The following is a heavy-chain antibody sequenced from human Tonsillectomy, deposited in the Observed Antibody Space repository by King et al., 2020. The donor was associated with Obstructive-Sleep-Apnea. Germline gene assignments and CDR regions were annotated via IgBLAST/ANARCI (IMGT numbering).Heavy chain of an antibody. V-gene: IGHV1-18*04. CDR1: GYSFPSYG. CDR2: ISVYNGKT. D-gene: IGHD2-15*01. Sequence: QLVQSGAAVKKPGASVKVSCKASGYSFPSYGIGWVRQAPGQGLEWMGWISVYNGKTNYAQKLQGRVTMTTDTSTSTAYMELRSLRSDDTAVYYCAREDTVADYYYGLDVWGQGTTVTVSS. CDR3: AREDTVADYYYGLDV. J-gene: IGHJ6*02.